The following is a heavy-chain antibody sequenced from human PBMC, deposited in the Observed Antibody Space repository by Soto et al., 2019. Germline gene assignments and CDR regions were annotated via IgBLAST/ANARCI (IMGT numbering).Heavy chain of an antibody. D-gene: IGHD3-3*01. V-gene: IGHV4-30-4*01. CDR3: ARIVESDYTIDFDL. CDR2: IYYSGRT. J-gene: IGHJ2*01. CDR1: GGSISSGDYY. Sequence: QVQLQESGPGLVKPSQTLSLTCTVPGGSISSGDYYWSWIRQPPGKGLEWIGYIYYSGRTNYNPSLSSGVAXSVDTSKNQFSLNLSSVTAADTAVYYCARIVESDYTIDFDLWGRGTLVTVSS.